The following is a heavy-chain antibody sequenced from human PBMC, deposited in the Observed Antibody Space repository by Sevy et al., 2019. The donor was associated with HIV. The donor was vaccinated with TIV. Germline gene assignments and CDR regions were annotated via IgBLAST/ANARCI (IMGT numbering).Heavy chain of an antibody. CDR2: IKEDGSEK. D-gene: IGHD6-13*01. CDR1: GFTFSSYW. CDR3: AREFRSRWYLEEFDP. J-gene: IGHJ5*02. V-gene: IGHV3-7*01. Sequence: GGSLRLSCAASGFTFSSYWMSWVRQAPGKGLEWVANIKEDGSEKNYVDSVKGRFTISRDNAKNSLYVQMNGLRAEDTAVYYFAREFRSRWYLEEFDPWGQGTLVTVSS.